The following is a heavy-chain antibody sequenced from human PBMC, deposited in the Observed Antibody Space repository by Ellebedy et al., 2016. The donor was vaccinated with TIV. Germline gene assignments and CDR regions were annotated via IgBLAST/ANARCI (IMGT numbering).Heavy chain of an antibody. CDR3: AYGGWSYFDY. V-gene: IGHV4-39*01. D-gene: IGHD6-19*01. J-gene: IGHJ4*02. Sequence: MPSETLSLTCTVSGGSIGSSTYYWGWIRQPPGKGLEWIGSSYYTGTTYYNPSLKSRVSISVDTSKNQFSLKLSSVTAADTAGYFCAYGGWSYFDYWGQGTLVTVSS. CDR2: SYYTGTT. CDR1: GGSIGSSTYY.